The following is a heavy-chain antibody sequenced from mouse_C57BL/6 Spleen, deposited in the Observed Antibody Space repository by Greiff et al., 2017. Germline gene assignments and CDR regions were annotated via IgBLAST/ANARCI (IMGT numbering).Heavy chain of an antibody. CDR3: TIYSNYRYAMDY. CDR2: IDPSDSYT. V-gene: IGHV1-69*01. CDR1: GYTFTSYW. D-gene: IGHD2-5*01. J-gene: IGHJ4*01. Sequence: VKLQQPGAELVMPGASVKLSCKASGYTFTSYWMHWVKQRPGQGLEWIGEIDPSDSYTNYNQKLKCKSTMTVDKSSITAYMLLSSLTSKYSAVYYCTIYSNYRYAMDYWGQGTSVTVSS.